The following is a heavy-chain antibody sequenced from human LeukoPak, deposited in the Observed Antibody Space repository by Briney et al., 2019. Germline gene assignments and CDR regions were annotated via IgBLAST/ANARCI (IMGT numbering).Heavy chain of an antibody. Sequence: GGSLRLSCAASGFTFSNYAMHWVRQAPGKGLECVSVISSNGGNIYYADSVKGRFTISRDNSKNALYLQMGSLRAEDMAVYYCARVRMGATAKGHYFDYWGQGTLVTVSS. CDR1: GFTFSNYA. CDR2: ISSNGGNI. V-gene: IGHV3-64*02. CDR3: ARVRMGATAKGHYFDY. D-gene: IGHD1-26*01. J-gene: IGHJ4*02.